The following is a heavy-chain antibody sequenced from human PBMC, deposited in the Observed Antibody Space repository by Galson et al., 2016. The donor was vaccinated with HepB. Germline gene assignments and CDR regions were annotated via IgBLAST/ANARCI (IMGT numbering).Heavy chain of an antibody. CDR3: ARSRRERDSYGFAY. D-gene: IGHD5-18*01. J-gene: IGHJ4*02. Sequence: SLRLSCAASGISFSTYWMNWVRLAPGKGLQWVATINKDGNGKYYVDSVKGRFSISRADANNSVYLEMSSLSAEDTAVYFCARSRRERDSYGFAYWGQGTQVAVSS. V-gene: IGHV3-7*03. CDR2: INKDGNGK. CDR1: GISFSTYW.